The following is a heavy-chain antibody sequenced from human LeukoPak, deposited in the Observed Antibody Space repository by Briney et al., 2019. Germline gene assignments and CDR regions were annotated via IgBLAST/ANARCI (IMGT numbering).Heavy chain of an antibody. J-gene: IGHJ3*02. D-gene: IGHD3-22*01. Sequence: PSETLSLTCAVSGGSISSYSWSWIRQPPGKGLEWIGYIYYSGSTNYNPSLMSRVTISVDTSKNQFSLKLSSVIAADTAVYYCARGYYYDSSGYFDAFDIWGQGTMVTVSS. V-gene: IGHV4-59*01. CDR3: ARGYYYDSSGYFDAFDI. CDR1: GGSISSYS. CDR2: IYYSGST.